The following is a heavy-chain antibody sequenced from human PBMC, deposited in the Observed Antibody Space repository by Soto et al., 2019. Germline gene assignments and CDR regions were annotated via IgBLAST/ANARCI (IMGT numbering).Heavy chain of an antibody. CDR3: ARVEAVAGLYNYPGLDV. CDR1: GGTFSNYA. V-gene: IGHV1-69*12. D-gene: IGHD6-19*01. CDR2: IVPIFGTT. J-gene: IGHJ6*02. Sequence: QVQLVQSGAEVKKPGSSVKVSCKVSGGTFSNYAIDWVRLAPGHGLEWMGGIVPIFGTTYYTQKFQGRPTIIADDSTTTAYLEMSSLRSEDTAIYYCARVEAVAGLYNYPGLDVWGQGPAVTVSS.